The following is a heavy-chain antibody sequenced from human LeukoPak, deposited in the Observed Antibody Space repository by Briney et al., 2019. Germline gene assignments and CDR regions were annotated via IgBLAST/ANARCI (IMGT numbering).Heavy chain of an antibody. CDR3: ARSDTFGGIFDY. V-gene: IGHV3-21*01. D-gene: IGHD3-16*01. J-gene: IGHJ4*02. CDR1: GFTFSSYS. Sequence: GGSLRLSCAASGFTFSSYSMNWVRQAPRKGLEWVSSISSSSSYIYYADSVKGRFTISRDNAKNSLYLQMNSLRAEDTAVYYCARSDTFGGIFDYWGQGTLVTVSS. CDR2: ISSSSSYI.